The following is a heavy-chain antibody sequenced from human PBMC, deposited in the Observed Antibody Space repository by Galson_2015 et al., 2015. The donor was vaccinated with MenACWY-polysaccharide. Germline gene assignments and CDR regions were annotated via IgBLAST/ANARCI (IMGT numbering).Heavy chain of an antibody. CDR2: ISYSGGST. Sequence: SPRLSCAASGFTFSNYAMSWVRQAPGKGLEWVSVISYSGGSTYYADSVKGRFTISSDNSKNTLYLQMHSLRAEDTAVYYCAKEAGTGGDPFDYWGQGTLVTVSS. D-gene: IGHD2-8*02. CDR1: GFTFSNYA. CDR3: AKEAGTGGDPFDY. J-gene: IGHJ4*02. V-gene: IGHV3-23*01.